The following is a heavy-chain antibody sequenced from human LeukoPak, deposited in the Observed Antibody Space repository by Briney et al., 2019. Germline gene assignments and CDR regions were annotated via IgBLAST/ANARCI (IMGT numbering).Heavy chain of an antibody. CDR2: ISSSSSYI. V-gene: IGHV3-21*01. CDR1: GFTFSSYS. CDR3: ARSGDFDSSGYYGVVEGFDI. D-gene: IGHD3-22*01. Sequence: GGSLRLSCAASGFTFSSYSMNWVRHAPGKGLEWVSSISSSSSYIYYADSVKGRFTISRDNAKNSLYLQMNSLRAEDAAVYYCARSGDFDSSGYYGVVEGFDIWGQGTMVTVSS. J-gene: IGHJ3*02.